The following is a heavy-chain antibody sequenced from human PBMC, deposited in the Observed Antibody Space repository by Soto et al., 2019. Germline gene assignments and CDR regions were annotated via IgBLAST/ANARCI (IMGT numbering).Heavy chain of an antibody. CDR1: GCSISSSSHY. CDR2: IDYSGST. J-gene: IGHJ6*02. CDR3: ARRLYYDSSGFEGGGMDV. D-gene: IGHD3-22*01. V-gene: IGHV4-39*01. Sequence: AETLCLTCTVSGCSISSSSHYWGWIRQPPGKGLEWIGSIDYSGSTYYNPSLKSRVTISVDTSKNQFSLKLSSVTAADTAVYYCARRLYYDSSGFEGGGMDVWGQGTTVT.